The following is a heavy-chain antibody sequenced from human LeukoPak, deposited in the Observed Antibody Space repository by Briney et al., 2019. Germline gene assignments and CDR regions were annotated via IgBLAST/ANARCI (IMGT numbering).Heavy chain of an antibody. Sequence: SETLSLTCTVSGGSISSSGYYWGWIRQPPGKGLEWIVSIYYRGTTYYNPSLKRRLTISADTTKNQFFLILRSVTAAATAVFDCSRHVEYSRSSGSHDAFDIWGQGTMVTVSS. CDR3: SRHVEYSRSSGSHDAFDI. CDR1: GGSISSSGYY. D-gene: IGHD6-6*01. CDR2: IYYRGTT. V-gene: IGHV4-39*01. J-gene: IGHJ3*02.